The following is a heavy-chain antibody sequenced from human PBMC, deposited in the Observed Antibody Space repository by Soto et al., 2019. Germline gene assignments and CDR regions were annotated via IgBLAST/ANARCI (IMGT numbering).Heavy chain of an antibody. J-gene: IGHJ4*03. V-gene: IGHV4-59*08. CDR3: LRTVLEVSGDI. D-gene: IGHD3-10*01. Sequence: ETLSLTCTVSGGSVSNYYWSWIRQPPGKGLEWIGYIYYNGRTSYNPSLTSRLTISVDTSKNQFSLKLNSMTAADTAVYYSLRTVLEVSGDIWGQGTLVTVSS. CDR2: IYYNGRT. CDR1: GGSVSNYY.